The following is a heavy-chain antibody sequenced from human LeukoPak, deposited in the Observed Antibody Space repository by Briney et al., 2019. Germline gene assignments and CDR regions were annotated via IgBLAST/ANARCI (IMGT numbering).Heavy chain of an antibody. CDR2: ISRNSGNI. D-gene: IGHD6-13*01. Sequence: PGGSPRLSCAASGFTFSRYSMNWVRQAPGKGLEWVSFISRNSGNIYYADSVRGRFTISRDNAKNTLYLLMNSLRAEDTALYYCVRDRAVAGTEDFYFDFWGQGTLVTVSS. CDR3: VRDRAVAGTEDFYFDF. V-gene: IGHV3-21*05. J-gene: IGHJ4*02. CDR1: GFTFSRYS.